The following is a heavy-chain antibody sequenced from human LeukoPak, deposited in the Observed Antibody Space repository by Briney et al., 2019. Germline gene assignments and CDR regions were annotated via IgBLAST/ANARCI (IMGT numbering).Heavy chain of an antibody. CDR3: ARGRNYVSDYYFDV. J-gene: IGHJ6*03. D-gene: IGHD1-7*01. CDR1: GVSLRGYY. Sequence: SETLSLTCAVYGVSLRGYYWSWIRQSPEKGLKWIGEISHEGDSIYNPSLKSRLTLSVDMSKNQFSLKLRSVTAADTAVYYCARGRNYVSDYYFDVWGKGTTVIVSS. CDR2: ISHEGDS. V-gene: IGHV4-34*01.